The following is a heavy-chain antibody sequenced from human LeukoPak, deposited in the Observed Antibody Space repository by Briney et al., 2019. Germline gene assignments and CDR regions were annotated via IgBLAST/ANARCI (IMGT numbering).Heavy chain of an antibody. D-gene: IGHD3-22*01. CDR2: ISSSGSTI. CDR1: GFTFSDYY. CDR3: AREIFNYYDSSGHRSFDI. V-gene: IGHV3-11*04. J-gene: IGHJ3*02. Sequence: GGSLRLSCAASGFTFSDYYMSWIRQAPGKGLEWVSYISSSGSTIYYADSVKGRFTISRDNAKNSLYLQMNSLRAEDTAVYYCAREIFNYYDSSGHRSFDIWGQGTMVTVSS.